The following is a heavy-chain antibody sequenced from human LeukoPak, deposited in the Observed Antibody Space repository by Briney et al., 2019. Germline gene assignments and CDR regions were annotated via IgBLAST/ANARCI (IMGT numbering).Heavy chain of an antibody. CDR3: ARGTGNYGDPASFDY. CDR1: GYTFTNNW. D-gene: IGHD4-17*01. Sequence: ASVKVSCKTSGYTFTNNWMHWVRQAPGQGLEWMGWISVYNGNTNYAQKVQGRVTMTTDTSTSTAYMELRSLRSDDTAKYYCARGTGNYGDPASFDYWGQGTLVTVSS. V-gene: IGHV1-18*01. CDR2: ISVYNGNT. J-gene: IGHJ4*02.